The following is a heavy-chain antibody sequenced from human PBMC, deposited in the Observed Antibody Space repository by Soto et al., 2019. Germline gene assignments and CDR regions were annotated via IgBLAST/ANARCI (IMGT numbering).Heavy chain of an antibody. D-gene: IGHD6-13*01. CDR1: GYSFTSYW. CDR3: ASWPLRGSSWYHFDY. V-gene: IGHV5-51*01. J-gene: IGHJ4*02. Sequence: PGESLKISCKGSGYSFTSYWIGWVRQMPGKGLEWMGIIYPGDSDTRYSPSFQGQVTISADKSISTAYLQWSSLKASDTAMYYCASWPLRGSSWYHFDYWGQGTLVTVSS. CDR2: IYPGDSDT.